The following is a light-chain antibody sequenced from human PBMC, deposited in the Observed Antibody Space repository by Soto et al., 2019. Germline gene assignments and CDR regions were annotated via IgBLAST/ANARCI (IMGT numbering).Light chain of an antibody. V-gene: IGKV1-17*01. Sequence: DIQMTQSPSSLSASVGDRVTITCRASQGIRNDVGWYQQKPGKAPKRLIYAASSLQSGVPSRFSGSGSGTEFTLTISRLQPEDFATYYGLQHNSYLEAFGEGTKVEIK. CDR1: QGIRND. CDR3: LQHNSYLEA. J-gene: IGKJ1*01. CDR2: AAS.